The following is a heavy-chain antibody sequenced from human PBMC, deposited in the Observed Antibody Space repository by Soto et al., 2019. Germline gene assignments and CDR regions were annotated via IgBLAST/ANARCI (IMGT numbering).Heavy chain of an antibody. CDR1: GGSIFNYY. CDR3: ARVMVGDHSFDT. CDR2: IYYTGST. J-gene: IGHJ4*01. Sequence: SETLSLTCNVSGGSIFNYYWSWIRQPPGKGLEWIGNIYYTGSTNYSPSLRSRVTISVDTSKNQFSLKMTSVTAADAALYYCARVMVGDHSFDTWGHGTPVTVSS. D-gene: IGHD1-26*01. V-gene: IGHV4-59*01.